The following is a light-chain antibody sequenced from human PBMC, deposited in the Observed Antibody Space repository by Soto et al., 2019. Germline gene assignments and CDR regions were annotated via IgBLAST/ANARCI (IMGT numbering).Light chain of an antibody. CDR2: GAS. CDR3: QQFHDWPLT. V-gene: IGKV3D-15*01. CDR1: QSVRSH. Sequence: IVMTQSPATLSVSPGEGVTLSCRASQSVRSHLAWYQQKPGQAPRLLIYGASTRATGIPARFSGSGSGTEFTLTISSLQSADFAVYYCQQFHDWPLTFGQGTKVDIK. J-gene: IGKJ1*01.